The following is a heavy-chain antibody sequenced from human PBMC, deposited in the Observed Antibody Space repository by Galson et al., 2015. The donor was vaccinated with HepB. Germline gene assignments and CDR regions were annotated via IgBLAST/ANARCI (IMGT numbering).Heavy chain of an antibody. V-gene: IGHV3-11*01. D-gene: IGHD3-22*01. CDR3: ARRVWDYYDSSGPNRGSAFDI. CDR1: GFTFSDYY. Sequence: SLRLSCAASGFTFSDYYMSWIRQAPGKGLEWVSYISSSGSTIYYADSVKGRFTISRDNAKNSLYLQMNSLRAEDTAVYYCARRVWDYYDSSGPNRGSAFDIWGQGTMVTVSS. CDR2: ISSSGSTI. J-gene: IGHJ3*02.